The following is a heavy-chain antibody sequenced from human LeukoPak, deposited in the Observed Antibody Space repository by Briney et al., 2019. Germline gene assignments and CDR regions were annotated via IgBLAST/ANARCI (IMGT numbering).Heavy chain of an antibody. D-gene: IGHD1-1*01. J-gene: IGHJ4*02. CDR3: ARGTTGTFDY. Sequence: PSETLSLTCTVSGGSISSGGYSWSGIRQPPGKGLEWIGYIYHSGSTYYNPSLKSRVTISVDRSKNQFSLKLSSVTAADTAVYYCARGTTGTFDYWGQGTLVTVSS. V-gene: IGHV4-30-2*01. CDR1: GGSISSGGYS. CDR2: IYHSGST.